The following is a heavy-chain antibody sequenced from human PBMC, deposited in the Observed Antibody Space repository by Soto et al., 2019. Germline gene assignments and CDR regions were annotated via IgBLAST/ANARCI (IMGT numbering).Heavy chain of an antibody. CDR1: GFTFSSYA. CDR2: ISYDGSNK. V-gene: IGHV3-30-3*01. Sequence: QVQLVESGGGVVQPGRSLRLSCAASGFTFSSYAMHWVRQAPGKGLEWVAVISYDGSNKYYADSVKGRFTISRDNSKNTLYLQMNSLRAEDTAVYYCARGGPYYYDSSGYYFAEYFQHWGQGTLVTVSS. D-gene: IGHD3-22*01. CDR3: ARGGPYYYDSSGYYFAEYFQH. J-gene: IGHJ1*01.